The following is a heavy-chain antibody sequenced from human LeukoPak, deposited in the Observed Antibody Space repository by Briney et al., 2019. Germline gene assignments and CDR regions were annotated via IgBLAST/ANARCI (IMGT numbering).Heavy chain of an antibody. CDR2: IDLNNGAT. D-gene: IGHD6-13*01. J-gene: IGHJ4*02. CDR3: ARDSTAAAGSYFDY. CDR1: GFTFIDYC. Sequence: ASVKVSCKAAGFTFIDYCSHWVRQAPGQGPEWMGWIDLNNGATKYAPKFQGRVTITRDTSINTAYMELSSLTSDDTAVYHCARDSTAAAGSYFDYWGRGTLVTVSS. V-gene: IGHV1-2*02.